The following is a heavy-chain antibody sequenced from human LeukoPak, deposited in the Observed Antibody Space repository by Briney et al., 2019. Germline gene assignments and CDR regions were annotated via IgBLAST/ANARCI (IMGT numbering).Heavy chain of an antibody. CDR1: GYTFTSYG. CDR2: ISAYNGNT. J-gene: IGHJ6*04. V-gene: IGHV1-18*04. CDR3: ARDPKWFGELLPYGMDV. D-gene: IGHD3-10*01. Sequence: ASVKVCCKASGYTFTSYGISWVRQAPGQGVEWMGWISAYNGNTNYAQKLQGRVTMTTDTSTSTAYMELRSLRSDDTAVYYCARDPKWFGELLPYGMDVWGKGTTVTVSS.